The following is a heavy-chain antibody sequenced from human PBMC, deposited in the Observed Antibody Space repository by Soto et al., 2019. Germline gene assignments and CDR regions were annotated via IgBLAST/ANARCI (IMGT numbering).Heavy chain of an antibody. V-gene: IGHV4-39*01. CDR1: GRPISSSSYY. J-gene: IGHJ6*02. D-gene: IGHD6-13*01. Sequence: PSEPLSLTCTVSGRPISSSSYYWGWIRQPPGKGLEWIGSIYYSGSTYYNPSLMSRVTISVDTSKNQFSLKLSSVTAADTAVYYCARGIAAAGTYYYYYGMEVWGQGTTVT. CDR2: IYYSGST. CDR3: ARGIAAAGTYYYYYGMEV.